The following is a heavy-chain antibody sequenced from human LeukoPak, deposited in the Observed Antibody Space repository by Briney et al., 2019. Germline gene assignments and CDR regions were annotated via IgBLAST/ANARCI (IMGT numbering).Heavy chain of an antibody. CDR3: ARDHLVGYCSGGSCLGNWFDP. Sequence: SETLSLTCTVSGGSISSSSYYWGWIRQPPGKGLEWIGSIYYSGSTYYNPSLKSRVTISVDTSKNQFSLQLNSVTPEDTAVYYCARDHLVGYCSGGSCLGNWFDPWGQGTLVTVSS. CDR2: IYYSGST. V-gene: IGHV4-39*07. D-gene: IGHD2-15*01. CDR1: GGSISSSSYY. J-gene: IGHJ5*02.